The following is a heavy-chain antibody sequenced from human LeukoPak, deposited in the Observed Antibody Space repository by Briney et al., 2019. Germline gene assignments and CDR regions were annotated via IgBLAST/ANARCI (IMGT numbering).Heavy chain of an antibody. D-gene: IGHD3-3*01. J-gene: IGHJ6*03. V-gene: IGHV4-30-4*08. CDR1: GGSLSSGDYY. CDR3: ARAKSNFWSGYNYYYYINV. CDR2: IYYSGST. Sequence: PSQTLSLTCTVSGGSLSSGDYYWSWIRQPPGKCLEWIGYIYYSGSTYYNPSLKSRVTISVDTSKNQFSLKLSSVDAADTAVYYCARAKSNFWSGYNYYYYINVWGKGTTVTVSS.